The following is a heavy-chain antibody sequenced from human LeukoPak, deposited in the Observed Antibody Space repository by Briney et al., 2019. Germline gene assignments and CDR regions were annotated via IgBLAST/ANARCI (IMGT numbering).Heavy chain of an antibody. D-gene: IGHD1-1*01. Sequence: PSETLSLTCTVSGDSITSGRCYWSWIRQPAGKELEWIGRIYSSGSTDYNPYIVSLKSRVTLSLDTSKNQFSLDLTSVTAADTAVYYCARSLSDNFFFENWGQGTLVTVSS. V-gene: IGHV4-61*02. CDR2: IYSSGST. CDR3: ARSLSDNFFFEN. J-gene: IGHJ4*02. CDR1: GDSITSGRCY.